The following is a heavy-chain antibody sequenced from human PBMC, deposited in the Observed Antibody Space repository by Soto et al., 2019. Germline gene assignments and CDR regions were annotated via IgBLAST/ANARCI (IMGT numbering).Heavy chain of an antibody. Sequence: PGGSLRLSCAASGFTFSSYAMSWVRQAPGKGLEWVSAISGSGGSTYYADSVKGRFTISRDNSKNTLYLQMNSLRAEDTAVYYCAKNKGRRPTVTTSFDYWGQGTLVTVSS. D-gene: IGHD4-17*01. J-gene: IGHJ4*02. CDR1: GFTFSSYA. CDR2: ISGSGGST. V-gene: IGHV3-23*01. CDR3: AKNKGRRPTVTTSFDY.